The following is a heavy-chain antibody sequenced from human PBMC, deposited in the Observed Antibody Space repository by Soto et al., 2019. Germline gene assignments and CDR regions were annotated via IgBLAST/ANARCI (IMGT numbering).Heavy chain of an antibody. D-gene: IGHD2-21*02. CDR3: ARDRKAYCGGDCYQNFDY. J-gene: IGHJ4*02. V-gene: IGHV1-69*13. CDR2: IIPIFGTA. Sequence: SVKVSCKASGGTFSSYAISWVRQSPGQGLEWMGGIIPIFGTANYAQKFQGRVTITADESTSTAYMELSSLRSEDTAVYYCARDRKAYCGGDCYQNFDYWGQGTLVTVSS. CDR1: GGTFSSYA.